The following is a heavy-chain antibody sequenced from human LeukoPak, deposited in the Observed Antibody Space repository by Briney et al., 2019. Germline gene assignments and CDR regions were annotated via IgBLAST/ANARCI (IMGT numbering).Heavy chain of an antibody. CDR3: ARDREQLVLTGLFDP. V-gene: IGHV1-69*13. Sequence: ASVKVSCKASGGTFSSYAISWVRQAPGQGLEWMGGIIPIFGTANYAQKFQGRVTITADESTSTAYMELSSLRSEGTAVYYCARDREQLVLTGLFDPWGQGTLVTVSS. D-gene: IGHD6-6*01. J-gene: IGHJ5*02. CDR2: IIPIFGTA. CDR1: GGTFSSYA.